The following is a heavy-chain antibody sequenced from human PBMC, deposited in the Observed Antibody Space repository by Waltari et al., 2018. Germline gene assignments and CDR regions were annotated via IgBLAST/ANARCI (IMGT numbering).Heavy chain of an antibody. V-gene: IGHV3-33*01. CDR2: IWYDGSNK. D-gene: IGHD4-17*01. CDR1: GFTFSSYG. Sequence: QVQLVESGGGVVQPGRSLRLSCAASGFTFSSYGMPWVRQAPGKGLEWVAVIWYDGSNKYYADSVKGRFTISRDNSKNTLYLQMNSLRAEDTAVYYCATLMGPTTVVTRDYWGQGTLVTVSS. J-gene: IGHJ4*02. CDR3: ATLMGPTTVVTRDY.